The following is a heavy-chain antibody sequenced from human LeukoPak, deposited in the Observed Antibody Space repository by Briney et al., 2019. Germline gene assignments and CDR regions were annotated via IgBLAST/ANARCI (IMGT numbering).Heavy chain of an antibody. CDR1: GFTFSSYG. V-gene: IGHV3-30*02. D-gene: IGHD3-3*01. Sequence: PGGSLRLSCAASGFTFSSYGMLWVRQAPGKGLEWVAFIRYDGSNKYYADSVKGRFTISRDNSKNTLYLQMNSLRAEDTAVYYCAKDRDRVLRFLEWLSFDYWGQGTLVTVSS. CDR2: IRYDGSNK. J-gene: IGHJ4*02. CDR3: AKDRDRVLRFLEWLSFDY.